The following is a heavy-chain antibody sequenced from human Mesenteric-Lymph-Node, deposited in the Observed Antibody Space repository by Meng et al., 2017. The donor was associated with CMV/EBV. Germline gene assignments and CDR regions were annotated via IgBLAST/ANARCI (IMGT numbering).Heavy chain of an antibody. J-gene: IGHJ4*02. CDR1: GFNFSSAA. V-gene: IGHV3-23*01. D-gene: IGHD4-11*01. Sequence: AAAGFNFSSAARSWVRQAPGKGLEWVSAISGSGGSTYYADSVKGRFTISRDNSKNTLYLQMNSLRAEDTAVYYCAKVSVSNYYYFDYWGQGTLVTVSS. CDR2: ISGSGGST. CDR3: AKVSVSNYYYFDY.